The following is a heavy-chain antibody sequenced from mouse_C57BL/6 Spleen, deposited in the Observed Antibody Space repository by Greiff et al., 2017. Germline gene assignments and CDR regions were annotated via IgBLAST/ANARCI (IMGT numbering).Heavy chain of an antibody. V-gene: IGHV5-17*01. CDR2: ISSGSSTI. D-gene: IGHD1-1*01. J-gene: IGHJ4*01. Sequence: EVQLVESGGGLVKPGGSLKLSCAASGFTFSDYGMHWVRQAPEKGLKWVAYISSGSSTIYYADTVKGRFTISRDNAKNTLFLQMTSLRSEDTAMYYCARDYYGSSSHYYAMDYWGQGTSVTVSS. CDR3: ARDYYGSSSHYYAMDY. CDR1: GFTFSDYG.